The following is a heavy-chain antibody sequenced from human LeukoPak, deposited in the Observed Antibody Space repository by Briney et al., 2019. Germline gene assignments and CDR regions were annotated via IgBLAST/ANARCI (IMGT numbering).Heavy chain of an antibody. Sequence: SVKVSCKASGGTFSSYAISWVRQAPGQGLEWMGRIIPILGIANYAQKFQGRVTITADKPTSTAYMELSSLRSEDTAVYYCATRSYGPGTLYHYYYGMDVWGQGTTVTVSS. CDR3: ATRSYGPGTLYHYYYGMDV. CDR2: IIPILGIA. V-gene: IGHV1-69*04. D-gene: IGHD5-18*01. CDR1: GGTFSSYA. J-gene: IGHJ6*02.